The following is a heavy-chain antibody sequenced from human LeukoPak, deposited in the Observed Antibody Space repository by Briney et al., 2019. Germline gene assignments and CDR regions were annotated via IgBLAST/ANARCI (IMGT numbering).Heavy chain of an antibody. CDR1: GGSFSGYY. CDR2: VNHSGST. D-gene: IGHD6-13*01. CDR3: ARGEAAAGPMDYMDV. Sequence: SETLSLTCAVYGGSFSGYYWSWIRQPPGKGLEWIGEVNHSGSTNYNPSLKSRVTMSVDTSKNQFSLKLSSVIAADTAVYYCARGEAAAGPMDYMDVWDTGATVTVS. J-gene: IGHJ6*03. V-gene: IGHV4-34*01.